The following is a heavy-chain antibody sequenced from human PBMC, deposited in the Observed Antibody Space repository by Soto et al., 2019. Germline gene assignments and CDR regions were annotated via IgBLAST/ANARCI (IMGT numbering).Heavy chain of an antibody. CDR3: ARAVAVPADFDY. J-gene: IGHJ4*02. V-gene: IGHV1-3*05. CDR2: INAGNGHT. CDR1: GYTFTVYA. Sequence: QVQLVQSGAEEKKPGASVKVSCKASGYTFTVYAIHWVRQAPGQRLEWMGWINAGNGHTKYSQKFQGRVTITRDTSASTAYMELSSLRYEDTALYYCARAVAVPADFDYWGQGTLVTVSS. D-gene: IGHD6-19*01.